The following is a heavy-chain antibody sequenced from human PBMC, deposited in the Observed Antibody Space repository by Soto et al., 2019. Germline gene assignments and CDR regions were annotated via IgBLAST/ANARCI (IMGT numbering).Heavy chain of an antibody. Sequence: QVQLVQSGAEVKKPGSSVKVSCKASGGTFSSYAISRVRQAPGQGLEWMGGIIPIFGTANYAQKFQGRVTITADESTRTAYMELSSLRSEDTAVYYCQGGYCSGGSCYPNWFDPWGQGTLVTVSS. CDR2: IIPIFGTA. CDR1: GGTFSSYA. J-gene: IGHJ5*02. CDR3: QGGYCSGGSCYPNWFDP. V-gene: IGHV1-69*01. D-gene: IGHD2-15*01.